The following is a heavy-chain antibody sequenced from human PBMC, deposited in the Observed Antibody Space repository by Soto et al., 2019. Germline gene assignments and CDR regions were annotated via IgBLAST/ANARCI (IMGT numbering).Heavy chain of an antibody. D-gene: IGHD3-10*01. V-gene: IGHV1-18*01. CDR1: GYSFTSYG. Sequence: QVQLVQSGAEVKKPGASVKVSCKASGYSFTSYGISWVRQAPGQGLEWMGWGSAYNGNTNYEQKLQGRVTMTTDTPTSTAYMELRSLRSDDAAVYYCARAGVLLCFGEAPPYLHVWGKGPAVTV. J-gene: IGHJ6*03. CDR2: GSAYNGNT. CDR3: ARAGVLLCFGEAPPYLHV.